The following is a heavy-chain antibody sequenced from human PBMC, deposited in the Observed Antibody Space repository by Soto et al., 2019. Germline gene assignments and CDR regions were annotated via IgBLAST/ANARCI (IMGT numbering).Heavy chain of an antibody. J-gene: IGHJ6*02. CDR1: GYTFTSYA. D-gene: IGHD5-12*01. CDR2: INAGNGNT. V-gene: IGHV1-3*01. Sequence: ASVKVSCKASGYTFTSYAMHWVRQAPGQRLEWMGWINAGNGNTKYSQKFQGRVTITRDTSASTAYMELSSLRSEDTAVYYCARDGWYISSGYDYGANYYYGMDVWGQGTTVTVS. CDR3: ARDGWYISSGYDYGANYYYGMDV.